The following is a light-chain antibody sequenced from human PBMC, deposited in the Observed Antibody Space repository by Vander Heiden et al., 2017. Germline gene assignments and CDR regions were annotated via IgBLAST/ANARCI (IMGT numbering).Light chain of an antibody. CDR1: QSVSSSY. Sequence: EIVLTQSPGALSLSPGERATLSCRASQSVSSSYLAWYQQKPGHAPSLLIYGTSTRANGIPDRFSGSGSGTDFTLTINRLEPEDFAVYYCQQYNPSPELTFGGGTKVEIK. CDR3: QQYNPSPELT. CDR2: GTS. J-gene: IGKJ4*01. V-gene: IGKV3-20*01.